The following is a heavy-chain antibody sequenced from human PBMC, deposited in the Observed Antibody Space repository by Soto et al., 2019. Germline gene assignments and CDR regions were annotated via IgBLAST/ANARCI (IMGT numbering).Heavy chain of an antibody. CDR3: ARLHGYCISSSCHGHYAMDV. J-gene: IGHJ6*02. Sequence: PSETLSLTCTVSSAPVSSSTYTWGWIRQPPGKGLEWIGSIYYSGSTYYNPSLNSRATVSVDTSKNQFSLKVTSVTAADTAVYYCARLHGYCISSSCHGHYAMDVWGQGTTVTVSS. V-gene: IGHV4-39*01. CDR2: IYYSGST. D-gene: IGHD2-2*01. CDR1: SAPVSSSTYT.